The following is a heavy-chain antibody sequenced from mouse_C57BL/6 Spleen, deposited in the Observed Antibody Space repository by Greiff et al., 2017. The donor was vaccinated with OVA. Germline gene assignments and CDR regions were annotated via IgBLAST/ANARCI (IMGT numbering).Heavy chain of an antibody. CDR2: IYPGDGDT. V-gene: IGHV1-80*01. J-gene: IGHJ3*01. CDR1: GYAFSSYW. Sequence: VQLQQSGAELVKPGASVKISCKASGYAFSSYWMNWVKQRPGKGLEWIGQIYPGDGDTNYNGKFKGKATLTADKSSSTAYMQLSSLTSEDSAVYFCARFPIYDGYPAWFAYWGQGTLVTVSA. CDR3: ARFPIYDGYPAWFAY. D-gene: IGHD2-3*01.